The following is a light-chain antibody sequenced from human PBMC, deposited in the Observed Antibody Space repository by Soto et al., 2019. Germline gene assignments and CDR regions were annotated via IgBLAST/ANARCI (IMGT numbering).Light chain of an antibody. J-gene: IGLJ1*01. CDR1: SSNVGSYNL. Sequence: QSALTQPASVSGSPGQSITISCTGTSSNVGSYNLVSWYQQHPGKVPKLMIYDVTNRPSGVSNRFSGSKSGNTASLTISGLQAEDEADYYCSSYTLTCSRGGEVFGSGTKLTVL. CDR2: DVT. CDR3: SSYTLTCSRGGEV. V-gene: IGLV2-14*02.